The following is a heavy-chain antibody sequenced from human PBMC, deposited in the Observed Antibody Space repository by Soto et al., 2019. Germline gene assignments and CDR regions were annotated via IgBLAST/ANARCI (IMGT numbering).Heavy chain of an antibody. D-gene: IGHD1-26*01. CDR2: IIPILGIA. Sequence: QVQLVQSGAEVKKPGSSVKVSCKASGGTFSSYTLSWVRQAPGQGLEWIGGIIPILGIANSAQKCQGRVTITADKTTSTAYMELSSLRSEATAGYYCARELEHLDVWGQGTTVTVSS. J-gene: IGHJ6*01. V-gene: IGHV1-69*02. CDR3: ARELEHLDV. CDR1: GGTFSSYT.